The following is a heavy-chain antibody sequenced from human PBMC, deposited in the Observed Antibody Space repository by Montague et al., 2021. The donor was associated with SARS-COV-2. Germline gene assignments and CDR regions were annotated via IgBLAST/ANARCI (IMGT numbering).Heavy chain of an antibody. CDR1: GFSFSNYD. V-gene: IGHV3-13*04. CDR2: IDTAGHT. J-gene: IGHJ6*02. Sequence: SLRLSCAASGFSFSNYDMYWVRQATGKDLEWVSGIDTAGHTYYPGSVKGRFTISRENANNSLYLQMNSLRDGDTAVYYCARETTVQYYYAMDVWGQGTTGTVSS. D-gene: IGHD3-16*01. CDR3: ARETTVQYYYAMDV.